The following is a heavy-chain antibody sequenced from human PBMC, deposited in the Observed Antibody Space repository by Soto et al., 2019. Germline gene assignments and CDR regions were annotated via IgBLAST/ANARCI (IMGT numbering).Heavy chain of an antibody. J-gene: IGHJ4*02. CDR2: IYYSGST. CDR3: AFGPPAYYFDY. CDR1: GGSISSGDYY. V-gene: IGHV4-30-4*01. D-gene: IGHD3-16*01. Sequence: PSETLSLTCTVSGGSISSGDYYWSRIRQPPGKGLEWIGYIYYSGSTYYNPSLKSRVTISVDTSKNQFSLKLSSVTAADTAVYYCAFGPPAYYFDYWGQGTLVTVSS.